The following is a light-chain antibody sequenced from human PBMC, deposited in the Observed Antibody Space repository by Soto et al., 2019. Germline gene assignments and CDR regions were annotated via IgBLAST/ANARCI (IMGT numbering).Light chain of an antibody. CDR2: AAS. CDR1: ESIDNW. CDR3: QQVYVYPST. V-gene: IGKV1-5*01. J-gene: IGKJ4*01. Sequence: TITCRASESIDNWLAWYQQKPGKAPKLLIFAASTLVRGVPSRFSGGGSGTDFTLTISSLQPEDFATYYCQQVYVYPSTFGGGTKVDI.